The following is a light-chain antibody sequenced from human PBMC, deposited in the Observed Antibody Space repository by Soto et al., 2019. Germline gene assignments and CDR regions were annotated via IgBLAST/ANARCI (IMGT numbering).Light chain of an antibody. J-gene: IGKJ4*01. CDR2: GAS. CDR1: QSVSSSY. V-gene: IGKV3-20*01. Sequence: EIVLTQSPGTLSLSPGERATLACRASQSVSSSYLAWYQQKPGQAPRLLIYGASSRATGIPARFSGSGAGTDFTLPISRLEPEDFAVYYCQQYGSSPRVTFGGGTKVEIK. CDR3: QQYGSSPRVT.